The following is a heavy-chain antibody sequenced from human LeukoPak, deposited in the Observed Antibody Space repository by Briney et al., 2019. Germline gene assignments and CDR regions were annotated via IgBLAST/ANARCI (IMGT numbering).Heavy chain of an antibody. CDR2: IYTSGST. D-gene: IGHD3-22*01. CDR1: GGSISSGSYY. J-gene: IGHJ3*02. Sequence: SETLSLTCTVSGGSISSGSYYWSWIRQPAGKGLEWIGRIYTSGSTNYNPSLKSRVTISVDTSKNRFSLKLSSVTAADTAVYYCARGGDYYDSSGYYNDAFDIWGQGTMVTVSS. CDR3: ARGGDYYDSSGYYNDAFDI. V-gene: IGHV4-61*02.